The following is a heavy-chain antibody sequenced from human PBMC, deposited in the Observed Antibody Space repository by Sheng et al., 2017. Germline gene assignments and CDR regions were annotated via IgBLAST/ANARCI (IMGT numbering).Heavy chain of an antibody. J-gene: IGHJ4*02. CDR2: LYSGGST. Sequence: EVQLVESGGGLIQPGGSLRLSCAVSGFIVSSNYMSWVRQGPGRGLEWVSVLYSGGSTYYADSVKGRFTISRDNLKNTLYLQMNSLRAEDTAVYYCAGAYDSGGYGLGYWGQGTLVTVS. CDR3: AGAYDSGGYGLGY. V-gene: IGHV3-53*01. CDR1: GFIVSSNY. D-gene: IGHD3-22*01.